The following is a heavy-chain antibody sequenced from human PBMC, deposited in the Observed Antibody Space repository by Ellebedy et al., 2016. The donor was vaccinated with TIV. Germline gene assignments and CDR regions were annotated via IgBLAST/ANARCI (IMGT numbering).Heavy chain of an antibody. CDR1: GFTVSSTY. V-gene: IGHV3-66*01. J-gene: IGHJ6*02. Sequence: GESLKISCAASGFTVSSTYMNWVRQAPGKGLEWVSVIYSDGSTYYADSVKGRFTFSRDISKNTLYLQMDILRVEDTAVYYCGRGTLLYGMDVWGQGTTVTVSS. CDR2: IYSDGST. D-gene: IGHD1-14*01. CDR3: GRGTLLYGMDV.